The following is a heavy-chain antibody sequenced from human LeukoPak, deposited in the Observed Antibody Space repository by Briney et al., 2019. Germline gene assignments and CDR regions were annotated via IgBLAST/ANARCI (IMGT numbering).Heavy chain of an antibody. J-gene: IGHJ4*02. CDR2: IYTSGST. CDR3: ARITYYDILTGSQPSYYFDY. V-gene: IGHV4-61*02. CDR1: GCSISSSSYY. D-gene: IGHD3-9*01. Sequence: SQTLSLTCTVSGCSISSSSYYWSWIRQPPGNVLEWIDRIYTSGSTNYNPSLKSRVIMSVDTSNNQFSVKLRSVTAADTAVYYCARITYYDILTGSQPSYYFDYWGQGTLVTVSS.